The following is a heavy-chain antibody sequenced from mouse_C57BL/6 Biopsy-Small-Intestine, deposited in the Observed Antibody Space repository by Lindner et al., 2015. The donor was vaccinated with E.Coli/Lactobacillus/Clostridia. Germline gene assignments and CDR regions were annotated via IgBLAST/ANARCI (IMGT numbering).Heavy chain of an antibody. V-gene: IGHV5-6*01. CDR3: TRDGYYWTWFAY. D-gene: IGHD2-3*01. J-gene: IGHJ3*01. CDR1: GFTFSTFG. Sequence: VQLQESGGDLVKPGGSLKLSCAASGFTFSTFGMSWVRQTPDKRLEWVATISSGGSYTYYPDSVKGRFTISRDNAKNTLYLQVSSLKSEDTAIYYCTRDGYYWTWFAYWGQGDSGHCLC. CDR2: ISSGGSYT.